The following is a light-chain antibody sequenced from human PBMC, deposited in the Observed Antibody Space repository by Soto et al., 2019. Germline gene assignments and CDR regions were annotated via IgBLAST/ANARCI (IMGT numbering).Light chain of an antibody. Sequence: QSVLTQPASVSGSLGQSITISFTGTSRDVGAYNYVSWYQQQPGKAPKLMISEVSNRPSGVSNLFSGSKSGNTASLIISGLQAEDEADYYCCSFTSITTYVFGTGTKVTVL. CDR1: SRDVGAYNY. V-gene: IGLV2-14*01. J-gene: IGLJ1*01. CDR3: CSFTSITTYV. CDR2: EVS.